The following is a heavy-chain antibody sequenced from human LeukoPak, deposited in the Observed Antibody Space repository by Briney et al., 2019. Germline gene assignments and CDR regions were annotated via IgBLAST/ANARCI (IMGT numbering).Heavy chain of an antibody. Sequence: GASVKVSCKASGYTFTSYYMHWVRQAPGQGLEWIGIINPSGGSTSYAQKFQGRVTMTRDTSTSTVYMKLSSLRSEDTAVYYCTRGEPRSYYFDYWGQGTLVTVSS. J-gene: IGHJ4*02. CDR2: INPSGGST. D-gene: IGHD3-16*01. V-gene: IGHV1-46*01. CDR3: TRGEPRSYYFDY. CDR1: GYTFTSYY.